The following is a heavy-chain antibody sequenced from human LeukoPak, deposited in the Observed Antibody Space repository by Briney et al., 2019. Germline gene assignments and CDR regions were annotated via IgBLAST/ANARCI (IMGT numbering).Heavy chain of an antibody. Sequence: PGGSLRLSCAAAGFIFSSYCMAWVRQAPGKGLVWVSRINTDGSSTNYADSVKGRFTISRDNAKNTLYLQMNSLRAEDTAVYYCARVIMGASNWFDPWGQGTLVTVSS. CDR1: GFIFSSYC. J-gene: IGHJ5*02. CDR3: ARVIMGASNWFDP. CDR2: INTDGSST. D-gene: IGHD1-26*01. V-gene: IGHV3-74*01.